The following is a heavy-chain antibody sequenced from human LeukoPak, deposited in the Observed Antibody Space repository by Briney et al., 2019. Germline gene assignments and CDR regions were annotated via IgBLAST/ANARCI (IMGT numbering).Heavy chain of an antibody. Sequence: PSETLSLSCTVSGYSISSGYYWGWIRQPPGKGLEWIGSIYHSGSIYYNPSLKSRVTISVDTSKNQFSLKLSSVTAADTAVYYCARGRATLVRVAYYMDVWGKGTTVTVSS. CDR1: GYSISSGYY. D-gene: IGHD5-12*01. J-gene: IGHJ6*03. V-gene: IGHV4-38-2*02. CDR3: ARGRATLVRVAYYMDV. CDR2: IYHSGSI.